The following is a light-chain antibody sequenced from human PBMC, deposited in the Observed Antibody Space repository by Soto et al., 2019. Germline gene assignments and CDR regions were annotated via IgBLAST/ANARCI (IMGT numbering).Light chain of an antibody. CDR1: SSDVDGYNY. Sequence: QSALTQPRSVSGSPGQSVTISCTGTSSDVDGYNYVSWYQQHPGKAPKVMIYDVSERPSGVPDRFSGSKSGNTASLTISGLQAEDEADYYCCSYAGSATHVFGTGTKLTVL. V-gene: IGLV2-11*01. CDR3: CSYAGSATHV. J-gene: IGLJ1*01. CDR2: DVS.